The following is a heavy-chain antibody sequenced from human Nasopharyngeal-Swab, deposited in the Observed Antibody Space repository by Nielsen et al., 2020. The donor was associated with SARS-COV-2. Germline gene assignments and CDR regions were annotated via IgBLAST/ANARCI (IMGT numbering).Heavy chain of an antibody. CDR2: IWYDGSNK. J-gene: IGHJ6*03. CDR1: GFTFSSYG. Sequence: GGSLRLSCAASGFTFSSYGMHWVRQAPGKGLEWVAVIWYDGSNKYYADSVKGRFTISRDNSKNTLYLQMNSLRAEDTAVYYCAKDQDDGYYFYYYMDVWGKGTTVTVSS. D-gene: IGHD3-16*01. CDR3: AKDQDDGYYFYYYMDV. V-gene: IGHV3-30*02.